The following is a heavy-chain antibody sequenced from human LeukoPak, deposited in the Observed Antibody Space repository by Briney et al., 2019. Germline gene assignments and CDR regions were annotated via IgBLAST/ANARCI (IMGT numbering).Heavy chain of an antibody. CDR2: INPNSGGT. CDR1: GYTFTGYY. Sequence: GASVKVSCKASGYTFTGYYMHWVRQAPGQGLEWMGWINPNSGGTNYAQKFQGRVTMTRDTSISTAYMELSRLRSDDTAVYYCARGAADTAMAVGWFDPWGQGTLVTVFS. D-gene: IGHD5-18*01. J-gene: IGHJ5*02. CDR3: ARGAADTAMAVGWFDP. V-gene: IGHV1-2*02.